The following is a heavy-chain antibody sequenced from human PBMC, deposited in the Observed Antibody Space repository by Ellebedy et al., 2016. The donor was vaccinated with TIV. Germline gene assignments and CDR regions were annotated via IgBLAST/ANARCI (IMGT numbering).Heavy chain of an antibody. D-gene: IGHD2-2*01. CDR2: MNPNSGNT. CDR1: GYTFTSYD. J-gene: IGHJ4*02. Sequence: ASVKVSCXASGYTFTSYDINWVRQATGQGLEWMGWMNPNSGNTGYAQKFQGRVTMTRNTSISTAYMELSSLRSEDTAVYYCARGGRGRRYCSSTSCYYFDYWGQGTLVTVSS. V-gene: IGHV1-8*01. CDR3: ARGGRGRRYCSSTSCYYFDY.